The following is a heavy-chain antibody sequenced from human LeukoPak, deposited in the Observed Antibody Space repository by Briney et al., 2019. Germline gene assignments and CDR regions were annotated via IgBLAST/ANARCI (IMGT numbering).Heavy chain of an antibody. Sequence: GASVKVSCKASGYTFTDYYMHWVRQAPGQGLEWMGWINPSSGGTNYAQKFQGRVTMTRDTSISTAYMELSRLRSDDTAVYYCARVWGGATERRLDYWGQGTLVTVSS. J-gene: IGHJ4*02. CDR1: GYTFTDYY. CDR3: ARVWGGATERRLDY. CDR2: INPSSGGT. V-gene: IGHV1-2*02. D-gene: IGHD1-26*01.